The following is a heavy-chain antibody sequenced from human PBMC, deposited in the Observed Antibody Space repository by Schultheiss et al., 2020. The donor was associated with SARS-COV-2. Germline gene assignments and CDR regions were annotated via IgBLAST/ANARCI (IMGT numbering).Heavy chain of an antibody. CDR1: GFTFSTYW. D-gene: IGHD3-16*02. CDR2: INSDGSST. V-gene: IGHV3-74*01. J-gene: IGHJ6*02. Sequence: GGSLRLSCAASGFTFSTYWMHWVRQVPGKGLVWVSRINSDGSSTNYADSVKGRFTISRDNSKKKLYLQMNSLRAEDTAVYYCARDKKRRALGELSFVEDVWGQGTTVTVSS. CDR3: ARDKKRRALGELSFVEDV.